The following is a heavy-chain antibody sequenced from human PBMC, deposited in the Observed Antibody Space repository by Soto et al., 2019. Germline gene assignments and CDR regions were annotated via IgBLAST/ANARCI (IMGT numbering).Heavy chain of an antibody. J-gene: IGHJ1*01. CDR2: ISGSGGST. V-gene: IGHV3-23*01. CDR1: GFTFSSYA. Sequence: PGGSLRLSCAASGFTFSSYAMSWVRQAPGKGLEWVSAISGSGGSTYYADSVKGRFTISRDNSKKTLYLQMNSLRAEDTAVYYCAKCVTAIPLEYFQHWGQGTLVTVSS. D-gene: IGHD2-21*02. CDR3: AKCVTAIPLEYFQH.